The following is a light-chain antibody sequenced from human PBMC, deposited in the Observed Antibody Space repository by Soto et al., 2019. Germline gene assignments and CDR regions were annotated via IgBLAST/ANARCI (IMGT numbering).Light chain of an antibody. J-gene: IGLJ1*01. Sequence: QSALTQPASVSGSPGQSITISCTGTSSDDGGHNYVSWYQQHPGKAPKLMIYEVSNRPSGVSNRFSGSKSGNTASLTISGLQAEDEADYSCSSYTSTSTYVFGTGTKVTVL. CDR3: SSYTSTSTYV. CDR1: SSDDGGHNY. CDR2: EVS. V-gene: IGLV2-14*01.